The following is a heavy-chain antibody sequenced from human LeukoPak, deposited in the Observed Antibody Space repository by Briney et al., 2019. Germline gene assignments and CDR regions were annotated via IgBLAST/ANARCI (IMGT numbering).Heavy chain of an antibody. Sequence: GASVKVSCKASGYTFTGYYMHWVRQAPGQGLEWMGWINPYSGGTNYAQKFQGRVTMTRDTSISTAYMELSRLRSDDTAVYYCARVSVGYSYGCDYWGQGTLVTVSS. CDR2: INPYSGGT. CDR1: GYTFTGYY. D-gene: IGHD5-18*01. J-gene: IGHJ4*02. V-gene: IGHV1-2*02. CDR3: ARVSVGYSYGCDY.